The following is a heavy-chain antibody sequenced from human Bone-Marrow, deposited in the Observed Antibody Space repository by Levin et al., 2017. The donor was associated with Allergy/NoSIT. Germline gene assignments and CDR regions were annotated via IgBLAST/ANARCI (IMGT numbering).Heavy chain of an antibody. CDR2: IYSDVTT. J-gene: IGHJ4*02. CDR1: GFTVSNNY. Sequence: LSLTCAASGFTVSNNYMRWVRQAPGKGLEWVSLIYSDVTTDYADSVKGRFTISRDNSRNTSYLQMNNLRAEDTAGYYCASDVFLWDQGTLVTVSS. CDR3: ASDVFL. D-gene: IGHD2/OR15-2a*01. V-gene: IGHV3-53*01.